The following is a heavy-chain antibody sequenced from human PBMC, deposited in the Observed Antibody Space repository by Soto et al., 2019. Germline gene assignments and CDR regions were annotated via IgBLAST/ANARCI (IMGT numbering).Heavy chain of an antibody. CDR2: IYDTGST. J-gene: IGHJ6*02. CDR3: ARRIQYYYGLDV. Sequence: QVQLQESGPGLVKPSETLSLTCTVSGGSISSYYWTWIRQPPGKGLEWIGYIYDTGSTNYNPSLKSRATISLDTPRSQLSRTVGSVTAADTARYDCARRIQYYYGLDVWGRGTTDTV. V-gene: IGHV4-59*08. CDR1: GGSISSYY.